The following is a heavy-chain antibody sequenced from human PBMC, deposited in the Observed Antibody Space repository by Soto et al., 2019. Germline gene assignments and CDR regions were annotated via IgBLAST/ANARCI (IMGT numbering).Heavy chain of an antibody. V-gene: IGHV4-59*08. CDR3: VRQGFGRLHGLVDV. D-gene: IGHD3-10*01. CDR1: DDSSSNYK. Sequence: SETLSLTCTVSDDSSSNYKWSWIRQPPGRRLEWIGYIDSNGGTSYNPSLQSRVTISIDTSTKQFFLRLSSVTAADTAVYYCVRQGFGRLHGLVDVWGQGTTVTVS. CDR2: IDSNGGT. J-gene: IGHJ6*02.